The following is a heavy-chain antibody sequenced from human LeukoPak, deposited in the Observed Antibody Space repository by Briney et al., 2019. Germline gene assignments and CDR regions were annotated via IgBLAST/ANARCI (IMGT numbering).Heavy chain of an antibody. CDR3: ARVVTWFDP. J-gene: IGHJ5*02. CDR1: GFTFSSFW. Sequence: PEGSLRLSCAASGFTFSSFWMSWVRQAPGKGLEWVAHIKEDGSKQSYVDSVKGRFTISRDNAKNSVYLQMNSLRAEDTAVYYCARVVTWFDPWGQGSLVTVSS. CDR2: IKEDGSKQ. V-gene: IGHV3-7*04.